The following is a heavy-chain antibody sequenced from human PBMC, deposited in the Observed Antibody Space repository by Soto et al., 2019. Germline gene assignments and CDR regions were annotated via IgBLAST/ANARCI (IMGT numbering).Heavy chain of an antibody. CDR1: GFTFSSYG. D-gene: IGHD2-15*01. J-gene: IGHJ4*02. CDR2: ISYDGSNK. V-gene: IGHV3-30*18. CDR3: AKDSKYCSGGSCYSRGLLDY. Sequence: GGSLRLSCAASGFTFSSYGMHWVRQAPGKGLEWVAVISYDGSNKYYADSVKGRFTISRDNSKNTLYLQMNSLRAEDTAVYYCAKDSKYCSGGSCYSRGLLDYWGQGTLVTVSS.